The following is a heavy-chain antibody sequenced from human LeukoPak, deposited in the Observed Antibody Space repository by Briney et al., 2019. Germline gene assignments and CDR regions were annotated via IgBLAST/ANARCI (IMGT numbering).Heavy chain of an antibody. V-gene: IGHV3-23*01. Sequence: TGGSLRLSCAASGFTFSSSSYGMSWVRQAPGKGLEWVSAISGIGGSTYYAGSVKGRFTISRDNSKNTLYLQMNSLRAEDTAVYYCARGRGSDWRNAFDIWGQGTKVTVSS. J-gene: IGHJ3*02. CDR1: GFTFSSSSYG. CDR3: ARGRGSDWRNAFDI. D-gene: IGHD6-19*01. CDR2: ISGIGGST.